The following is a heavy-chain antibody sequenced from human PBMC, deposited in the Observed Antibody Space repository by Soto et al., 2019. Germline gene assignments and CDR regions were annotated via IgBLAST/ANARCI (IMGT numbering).Heavy chain of an antibody. J-gene: IGHJ4*02. D-gene: IGHD5-18*01. CDR3: ARDNGYSYGYTFDY. Sequence: SETLSLTCTVSGGSISSYYWSWIRQPPGKGLEWIGYIYYSGSTNYNPSLKSRVTISVDTSKNQFSLKLSSVTAADTAVYYCARDNGYSYGYTFDYWGQGTLVTVSS. V-gene: IGHV4-59*01. CDR1: GGSISSYY. CDR2: IYYSGST.